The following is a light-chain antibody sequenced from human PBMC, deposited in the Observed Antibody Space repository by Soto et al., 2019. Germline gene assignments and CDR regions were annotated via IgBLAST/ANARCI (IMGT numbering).Light chain of an antibody. J-gene: IGLJ2*01. V-gene: IGLV8-61*01. CDR1: SGSVSSRYY. CDR3: DLYMGSDSDVV. Sequence: QTVVTPEPSFSVSPGGTVTLICGLSSGSVSSRYYPSSYQQTPGQPPRTLIYNTNTRSSGVSDRFSGSIIGNKAALAITGDQADDDSDYYWDLYMGSDSDVVFGGGNQVTVL. CDR2: NTN.